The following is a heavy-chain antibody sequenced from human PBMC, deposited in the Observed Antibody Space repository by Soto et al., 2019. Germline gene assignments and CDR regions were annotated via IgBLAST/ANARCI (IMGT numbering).Heavy chain of an antibody. CDR3: ARESEDLTSNFDY. CDR2: ISLYNGNT. Sequence: ASVKVSCKAYDFSFTSHGISWVRQAPGQGLEWMGWISLYNGNTNYAQQFQGRVTMTTDTSTSTAYMELRSLRSDDTAVYYCARESEDLTSNFDYWGQGTLVTVSS. J-gene: IGHJ4*02. CDR1: DFSFTSHG. V-gene: IGHV1-18*04.